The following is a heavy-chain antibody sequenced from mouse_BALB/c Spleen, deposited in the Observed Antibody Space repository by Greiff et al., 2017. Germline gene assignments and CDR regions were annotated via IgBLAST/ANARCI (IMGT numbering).Heavy chain of an antibody. J-gene: IGHJ1*01. CDR3: AREGNGYYGGWYFDV. D-gene: IGHD2-3*01. Sequence: DVHLVESGGGLVQPGGSLKLSCAASGFTFSSYGMSWVRQTPDKRLELVATINSNGGSTYYPDSVKGRFTISRDNAKNTLYLQMSSLKSEDTAMYYCAREGNGYYGGWYFDVWGAGTTVTVSS. V-gene: IGHV5-6-3*01. CDR1: GFTFSSYG. CDR2: INSNGGST.